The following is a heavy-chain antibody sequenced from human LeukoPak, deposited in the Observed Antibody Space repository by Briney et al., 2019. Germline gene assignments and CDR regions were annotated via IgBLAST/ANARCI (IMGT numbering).Heavy chain of an antibody. CDR2: IFADGGDR. CDR3: AKDPNGDYVGAFDF. Sequence: GGSPRLSCAASRFTFSSYAMIWVRQAPGKGLEWVSAIFADGGDRYADSVKGRFTISRDNSKNTLYLQMNSLTAEDTAVYYCAKDPNGDYVGAFDFWGQGTMVTVSS. J-gene: IGHJ3*01. V-gene: IGHV3-23*01. CDR1: RFTFSSYA. D-gene: IGHD4-17*01.